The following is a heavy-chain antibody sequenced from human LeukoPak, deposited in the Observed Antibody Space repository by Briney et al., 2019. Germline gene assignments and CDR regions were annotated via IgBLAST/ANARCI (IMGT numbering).Heavy chain of an antibody. CDR2: IRYDGSDK. CDR1: GFTLRTYG. CDR3: AKMGSGSSGWYGRYYYYMDV. J-gene: IGHJ6*03. D-gene: IGHD6-19*01. V-gene: IGHV3-30*02. Sequence: PGGSLRLSCAASGFTLRTYGMHWVRQAPGKGLEWVAFIRYDGSDKYYADSVKGRFTISRDNSKNTLYLQMNSLRAEDTAVYYCAKMGSGSSGWYGRYYYYMDVWGKGTTVTVSS.